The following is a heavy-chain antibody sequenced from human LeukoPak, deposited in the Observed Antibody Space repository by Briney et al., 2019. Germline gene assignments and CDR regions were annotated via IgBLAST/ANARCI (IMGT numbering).Heavy chain of an antibody. V-gene: IGHV3-30*04. D-gene: IGHD3-10*01. CDR1: GLTFSSYA. Sequence: GGSLRLSCAASGLTFSSYAMHWVRQAPGKGLEWVAVISYDGSNKYYADSVKGRFTISRDNSKNTLYLQMNSLRAEDTAVYYCARDGSGSYYKDGRFDYWGQGTLVTVSS. J-gene: IGHJ4*02. CDR2: ISYDGSNK. CDR3: ARDGSGSYYKDGRFDY.